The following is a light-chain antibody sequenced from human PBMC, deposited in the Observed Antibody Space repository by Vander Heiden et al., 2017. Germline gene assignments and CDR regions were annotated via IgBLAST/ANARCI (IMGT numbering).Light chain of an antibody. CDR2: WAS. V-gene: IGKV4-1*01. CDR3: QQYYSSPWT. CDR1: KSPFYASNIPSR. J-gene: IGKJ1*01. Sequence: DIVMTQSPDSLPVSLGERATINCKSSKSPFYASNIPSRLAWYQQKPGQPPKLLIYWASTRQSGVPDRFSGSGSGTDFTLTISSLQAEDVAVYYCQQYYSSPWTFGQGTKVEIK.